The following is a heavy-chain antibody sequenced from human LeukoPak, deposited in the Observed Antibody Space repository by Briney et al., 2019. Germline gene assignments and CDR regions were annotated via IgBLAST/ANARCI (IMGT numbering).Heavy chain of an antibody. CDR3: ANRDYGPTDY. V-gene: IGHV3-9*01. J-gene: IGHJ4*02. D-gene: IGHD4-17*01. CDR1: GFTFDDYA. Sequence: PGRSLRLSCAASGFTFDDYAMHWVRQAPGKGLEWVSGISWNSGSIGYADSVKGRFTISRDNAKNSLYLQMNSLRAEDTALYYCANRDYGPTDYWGQGTLVTVSS. CDR2: ISWNSGSI.